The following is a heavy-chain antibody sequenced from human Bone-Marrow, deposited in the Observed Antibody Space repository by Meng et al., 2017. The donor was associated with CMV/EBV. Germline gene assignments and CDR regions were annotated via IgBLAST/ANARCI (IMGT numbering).Heavy chain of an antibody. CDR3: ARIFIAARRNYFDY. CDR2: LDHRGNT. J-gene: IGHJ4*02. V-gene: IGHV4-4*02. CDR1: GCSISRTTC. Sequence: SGCSISRTTCSNWFRQPPGKGLVWLGELDHRGNTNYHPSLQSRVTISVDKSKNQFSLKLSSVTAADTAVYYCARIFIAARRNYFDYWGQGTLVTVSS. D-gene: IGHD6-6*01.